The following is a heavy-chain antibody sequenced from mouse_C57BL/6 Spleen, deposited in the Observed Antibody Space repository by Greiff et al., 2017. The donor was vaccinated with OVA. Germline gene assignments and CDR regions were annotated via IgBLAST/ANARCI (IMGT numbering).Heavy chain of an antibody. CDR3: ARQGGSSPFDY. D-gene: IGHD1-1*01. CDR1: GFTFSDYY. J-gene: IGHJ2*01. V-gene: IGHV5-12*01. CDR2: ISNGGGST. Sequence: EVQVVESGGGLVQPGGSLKLSCAASGFTFSDYYMYWVRQTPEKRLEWVAYISNGGGSTYYPDTVKGRFTISRDNAKNTLYLQMSRLKSEDTAMYYCARQGGSSPFDYWGQGTTLTVSS.